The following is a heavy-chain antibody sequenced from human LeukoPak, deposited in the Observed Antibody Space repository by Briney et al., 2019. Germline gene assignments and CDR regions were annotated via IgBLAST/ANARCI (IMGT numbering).Heavy chain of an antibody. Sequence: SETLSLTCTVSGASVGSAGYHWSWIRQPPGGGLEWIGYIYYISNTNYNPSLKSRVTMSVDPSKNQFSLKLNSVTAADTAVYYCARANYYGSGKKDLDYWGQGTLVTVSS. V-gene: IGHV4-61*08. CDR1: GASVGSAGYH. CDR2: IYYISNT. J-gene: IGHJ4*02. D-gene: IGHD3-10*01. CDR3: ARANYYGSGKKDLDY.